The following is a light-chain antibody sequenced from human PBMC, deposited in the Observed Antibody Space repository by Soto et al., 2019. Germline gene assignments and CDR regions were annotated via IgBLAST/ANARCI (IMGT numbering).Light chain of an antibody. J-gene: IGKJ5*01. V-gene: IGKV3-15*01. CDR1: QSVSGN. Sequence: EIVMTQSSAHLSVSPRERAALSCRARQSVSGNLAWYQQTPGQAPRLLIYGASTRATGIPARFSGSGFGTEFTLTISSLKSEDFAVYYCQQYNYRPPAFGQGTRLEIK. CDR2: GAS. CDR3: QQYNYRPPA.